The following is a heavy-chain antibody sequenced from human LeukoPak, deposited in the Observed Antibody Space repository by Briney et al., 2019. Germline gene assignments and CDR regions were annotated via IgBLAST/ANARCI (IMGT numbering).Heavy chain of an antibody. V-gene: IGHV4-31*03. CDR3: ARAPTRYGSGSADYYYYGMDV. CDR2: IYYSGST. Sequence: PSQTLSLTCTVSGGSISSGGYYWSWIRQHPGKGLEWIGYIYYSGSTYYNPSLKSRVTISVDTSKNQFSLKLSSVTAADTAVYYCARAPTRYGSGSADYYYYGMDVWGKGTTVTVSS. D-gene: IGHD3-10*01. J-gene: IGHJ6*04. CDR1: GGSISSGGYY.